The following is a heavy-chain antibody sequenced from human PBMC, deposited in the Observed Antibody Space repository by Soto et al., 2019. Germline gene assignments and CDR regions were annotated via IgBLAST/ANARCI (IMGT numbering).Heavy chain of an antibody. CDR2: ISSSGSTV. CDR3: ARDRLGGEKFDR. D-gene: IGHD2-15*01. CDR1: GFTFSDYY. J-gene: IGHJ4*02. V-gene: IGHV3-11*01. Sequence: TGGSLRLSCAASGFTFSDYYMSWIRQSPGKGLEWLSYISSSGSTVFYADSLKGRFTVSRDNAKNSLFLQMNSLTAADTAVYFWARDRLGGEKFDRWGQGTLVTVSS.